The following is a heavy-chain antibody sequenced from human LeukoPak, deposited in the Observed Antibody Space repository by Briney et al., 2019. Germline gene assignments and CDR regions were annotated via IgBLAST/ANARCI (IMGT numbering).Heavy chain of an antibody. CDR1: GGTFSSYA. V-gene: IGHV1-69*05. Sequence: SVKVSCKASGGTFSSYAMSWVRQAPGQGLEWMGGIIPIFGTANYAQKFQGRVTITTDESTSTAYMELSSLRSEDTAVYYCARDLEGDSYGVDYWGQGTLVTVSS. CDR3: ARDLEGDSYGVDY. J-gene: IGHJ4*02. CDR2: IIPIFGTA. D-gene: IGHD5-18*01.